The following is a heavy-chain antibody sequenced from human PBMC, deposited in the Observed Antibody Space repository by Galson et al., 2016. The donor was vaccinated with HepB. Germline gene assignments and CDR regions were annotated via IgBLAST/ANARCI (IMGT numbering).Heavy chain of an antibody. Sequence: TLSLTCTVSGDSIITSRYSYWTWLRQPVGKGPEWIGLIYTSGNTKYNPSLRSRVTKSLDTSENQFSLELISVTAADTAVYYWAREMGSWSQGTLVTVSS. CDR2: IYTSGNT. D-gene: IGHD3-16*01. CDR1: GDSIITSRYSY. J-gene: IGHJ5*02. CDR3: AREMGS. V-gene: IGHV4-61*02.